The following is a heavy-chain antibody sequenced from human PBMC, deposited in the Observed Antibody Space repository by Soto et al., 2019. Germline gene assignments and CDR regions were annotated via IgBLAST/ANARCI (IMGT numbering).Heavy chain of an antibody. J-gene: IGHJ6*02. Sequence: GESLNISCKGSGYSFTSYWISWVRQMPGKGLEWMGRIDPSDSYTNYSPSFQGHVTISADKSISTAYLQWSSLKASDTAMYYCASAVAGNGHYYYGMDVWGQGTTVTVSS. CDR3: ASAVAGNGHYYYGMDV. CDR1: GYSFTSYW. D-gene: IGHD6-19*01. CDR2: IDPSDSYT. V-gene: IGHV5-10-1*01.